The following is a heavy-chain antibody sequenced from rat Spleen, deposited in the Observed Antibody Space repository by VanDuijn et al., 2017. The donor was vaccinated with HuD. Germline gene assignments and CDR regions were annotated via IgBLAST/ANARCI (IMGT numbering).Heavy chain of an antibody. J-gene: IGHJ3*01. CDR1: GFTFSGYW. CDR3: TGSNPNWFAY. CDR2: INTDGDST. V-gene: IGHV5-58*01. D-gene: IGHD3-4*01. Sequence: EVQLVESGGGLVQPGRSLKLSCVASGFTFSGYWMYWLRQAPGKGLEWISSINTDGDSTFYPDSVKGRFVISKDNAKNTGYLQMTNLKSEDTAMYYCTGSNPNWFAYWGQGTLVTVSS.